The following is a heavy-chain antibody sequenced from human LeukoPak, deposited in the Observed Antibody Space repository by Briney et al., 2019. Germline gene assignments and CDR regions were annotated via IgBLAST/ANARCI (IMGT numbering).Heavy chain of an antibody. CDR3: ATHSDWRFDF. J-gene: IGHJ4*02. CDR1: GFTFSMYW. CDR2: IKPDGSAA. D-gene: IGHD6-19*01. Sequence: GSLRLSCTDSGFTFSMYWMSWVRQAPGKGLEWLASIKPDGSAAIYVDSMKGRFTISRDNAKNSLYLQMNSLTVEDTAVYYCATHSDWRFDFWGQGTLVTVSS. V-gene: IGHV3-7*01.